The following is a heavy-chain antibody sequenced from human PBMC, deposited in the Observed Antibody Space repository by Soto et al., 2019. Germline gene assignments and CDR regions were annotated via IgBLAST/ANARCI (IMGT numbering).Heavy chain of an antibody. CDR3: AKSGIVLMVYATDY. V-gene: IGHV3-30-3*02. J-gene: IGHJ4*02. Sequence: QVQLVESGGGVVQPGRSLRLSCAASGFTFSSYAMHWVRQAPGKGLEWVAVISYDGSNKYYADSVKGRFTISRDNSKNTLYLQMNSLRAEDTAVYYCAKSGIVLMVYATDYWGQGTLVTVSS. CDR1: GFTFSSYA. D-gene: IGHD2-8*01. CDR2: ISYDGSNK.